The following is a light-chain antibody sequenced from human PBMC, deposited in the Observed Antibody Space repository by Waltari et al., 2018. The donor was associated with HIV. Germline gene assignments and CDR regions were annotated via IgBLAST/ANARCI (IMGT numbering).Light chain of an antibody. CDR3: QQYYNWPPWT. Sequence: EIVMTQSPATLSVSPGERATISCRASHGVSSSLAWYQQRPGRAPRLLIYGASTRAAGIPARFSGSGSGTEFTLTISSLQSEDFALYYCQQYYNWPPWTFGQGTKVEIK. CDR1: HGVSSS. V-gene: IGKV3-15*01. CDR2: GAS. J-gene: IGKJ1*01.